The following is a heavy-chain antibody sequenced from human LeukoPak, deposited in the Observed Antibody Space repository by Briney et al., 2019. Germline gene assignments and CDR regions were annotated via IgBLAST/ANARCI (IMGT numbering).Heavy chain of an antibody. V-gene: IGHV3-30*04. CDR2: LSYDATNI. Sequence: GGSLRLSCAASGFSFSDCAMHWVRQAPGKGLEWVALLSYDATNIHYADSVKGRFTISRDNSKNTLFVQMNSLRPEDTGVYYCARDLPPLDFWGQGTLVTVSS. J-gene: IGHJ4*02. CDR3: ARDLPPLDF. CDR1: GFSFSDCA.